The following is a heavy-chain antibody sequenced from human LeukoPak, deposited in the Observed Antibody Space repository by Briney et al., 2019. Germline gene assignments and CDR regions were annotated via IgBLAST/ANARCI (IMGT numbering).Heavy chain of an antibody. D-gene: IGHD1-1*01. J-gene: IGHJ4*02. Sequence: PSETLSLTCTVSGGSISTYYWSWIRQPPGKGLEWIGYISYTVTSNYNPSLKSRVTISVDTSKNQFSLKLSSVTAADTAAYYCARVGDWNDLVYWGQGTLVTVSS. CDR1: GGSISTYY. V-gene: IGHV4-59*01. CDR2: ISYTVTS. CDR3: ARVGDWNDLVY.